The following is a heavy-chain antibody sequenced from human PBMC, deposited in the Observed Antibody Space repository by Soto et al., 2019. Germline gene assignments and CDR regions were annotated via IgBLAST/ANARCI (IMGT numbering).Heavy chain of an antibody. J-gene: IGHJ4*02. V-gene: IGHV3-48*04. CDR3: AKLTGGSRWHPLDS. CDR2: ISSGSGSI. D-gene: IGHD6-13*01. CDR1: GFSFDSFS. Sequence: EVQLVESGGGLVQPGGSLRLSCAASGFSFDSFSMDWVRQAPGKGLEWVSYISSGSGSIYYADSVKGRFTISRDNAKNSQSLQMNSRRAEDTAVYYCAKLTGGSRWHPLDSWGQGTRVTVSS.